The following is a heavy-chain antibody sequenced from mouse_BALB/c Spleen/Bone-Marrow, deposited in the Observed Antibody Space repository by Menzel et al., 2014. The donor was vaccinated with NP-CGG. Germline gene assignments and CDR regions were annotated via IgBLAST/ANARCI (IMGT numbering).Heavy chain of an antibody. Sequence: VQVVESGAELMKPGASVMISCKATGYTFSSYWIEWVKQRPGHGLERIGEILPGSGSTNYNEKFKGKATFTADTSSNTAYMQLSSLTSEDSAVYYCAREDGLWYFDVWGAGTTVTVSS. D-gene: IGHD1-1*01. CDR3: AREDGLWYFDV. J-gene: IGHJ1*01. CDR1: GYTFSSYW. CDR2: ILPGSGST. V-gene: IGHV1-9*01.